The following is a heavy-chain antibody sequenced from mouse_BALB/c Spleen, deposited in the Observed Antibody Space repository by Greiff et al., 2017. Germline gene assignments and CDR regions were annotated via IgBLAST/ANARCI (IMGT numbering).Heavy chain of an antibody. Sequence: EVKLVESGPGLVKPSQSLSLTCTVTGYSITSDYAWNWIRQFPGNKLEWMGYISYSGSTSYNPSLKSRISITRDTSKNQFFLQLNSVTTEDTATYYCARKLTGTRGYWYFDVWGAGTTVTVSS. CDR2: ISYSGST. CDR1: GYSITSDYA. J-gene: IGHJ1*01. CDR3: ARKLTGTRGYWYFDV. D-gene: IGHD4-1*01. V-gene: IGHV3-2*02.